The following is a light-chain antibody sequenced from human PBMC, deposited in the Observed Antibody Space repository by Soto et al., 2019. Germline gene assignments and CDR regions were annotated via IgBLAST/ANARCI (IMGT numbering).Light chain of an antibody. CDR3: SSYAGSNNFV. Sequence: QSALTQPPSASGSPGQSVTISCTGTSSDVGGYNYVSWYQQQPGKAPKLMIYEVSKRPSGVPDRFSGSKSGNTASLTVSGLQADDQADYFCSSYAGSNNFVFGGGTKLTVL. CDR2: EVS. J-gene: IGLJ2*01. V-gene: IGLV2-8*01. CDR1: SSDVGGYNY.